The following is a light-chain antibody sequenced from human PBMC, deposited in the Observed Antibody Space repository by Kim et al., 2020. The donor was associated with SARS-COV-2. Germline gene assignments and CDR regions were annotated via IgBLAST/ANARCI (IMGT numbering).Light chain of an antibody. V-gene: IGLV3-19*01. J-gene: IGLJ2*01. CDR3: NSRDTSGKHVI. CDR1: GLMRDY. Sequence: ALGQKVRITSQGDGLMRDYVSWYQQKPGQAPVLVVYGKNSRPSGIPDRFSGSSSGMTASLTITGAQAEDEADYYSNSRDTSGKHVIFGGGTKLTVL. CDR2: GKN.